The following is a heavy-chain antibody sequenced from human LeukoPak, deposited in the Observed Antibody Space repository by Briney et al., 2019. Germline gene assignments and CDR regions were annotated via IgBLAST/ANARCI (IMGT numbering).Heavy chain of an antibody. CDR2: IYTSGST. D-gene: IGHD3-9*01. CDR1: GGSISSYY. V-gene: IGHV4-4*07. Sequence: SETLSLTCTVSGGSISSYYWSWIRQPAGKGLEWIGRIYTSGSTNYNPSLKSRVTMSVDTSKNQFSLKLSSVTAADTAVYYCARDPHADYDILTGYYSGYHAFDIWSQGTMVTVSS. J-gene: IGHJ3*02. CDR3: ARDPHADYDILTGYYSGYHAFDI.